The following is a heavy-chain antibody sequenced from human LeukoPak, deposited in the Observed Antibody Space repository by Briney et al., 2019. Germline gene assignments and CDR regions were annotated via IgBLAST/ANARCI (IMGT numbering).Heavy chain of an antibody. D-gene: IGHD1-26*01. J-gene: IGHJ6*03. Sequence: SETLSLTCSVSNGSFTNYYWGWIRQPPGKRLEWIGYIFPSGLTNYNPSLNSRVTISLDTAKSQFSLTLKSVTAADTAVYYCARAGDGHYYYYMDVWGTGTPVTVSS. CDR3: ARAGDGHYYYYMDV. CDR1: NGSFTNYY. CDR2: IFPSGLT. V-gene: IGHV4-4*08.